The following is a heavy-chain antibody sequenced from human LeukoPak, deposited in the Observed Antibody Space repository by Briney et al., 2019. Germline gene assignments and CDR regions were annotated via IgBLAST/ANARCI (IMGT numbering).Heavy chain of an antibody. V-gene: IGHV4-59*01. J-gene: IGHJ3*02. CDR3: ARDPNPSGWYSGAFDI. Sequence: PSETLSLTCTVSGGSISSYYWSWVRQPPGKGLEWMGYIYYSGSTNYNPSLKSRVTISVDTSKNQFSLKLSSVTAADTAVYYCARDPNPSGWYSGAFDIWGQGTMVTVSS. D-gene: IGHD6-19*01. CDR1: GGSISSYY. CDR2: IYYSGST.